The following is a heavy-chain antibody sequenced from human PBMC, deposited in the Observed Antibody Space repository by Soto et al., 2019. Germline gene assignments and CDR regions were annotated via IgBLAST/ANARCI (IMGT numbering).Heavy chain of an antibody. J-gene: IGHJ6*02. Sequence: GAALKISCKGSGYSYTSSWCGWVRQMPGKGLEWMGIIYPGDSDTRYSPSFQGQVTISADKSISTAYLQWSSLKASDTVMFYCARHQNTGNYYYNGMDVWGQGTTVTVSS. CDR3: ARHQNTGNYYYNGMDV. D-gene: IGHD5-18*01. CDR1: GYSYTSSW. V-gene: IGHV5-51*01. CDR2: IYPGDSDT.